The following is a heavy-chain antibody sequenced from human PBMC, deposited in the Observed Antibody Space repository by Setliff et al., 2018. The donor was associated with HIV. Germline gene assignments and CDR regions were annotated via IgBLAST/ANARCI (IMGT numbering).Heavy chain of an antibody. Sequence: SETLSLTCTVSGGSISRSSYFWTWIRQRPGQGLEWIGYIYYNGRVSYSEKTYYSPSLKSRVTISVDSSKNQFSLKLSSVTAADTAVYYCAREKVGQQLVIDAFDIWGQGTMVTVSS. D-gene: IGHD6-13*01. CDR3: AREKVGQQLVIDAFDI. CDR1: GGSISRSSYF. CDR2: IYYNGRVSYSEKT. J-gene: IGHJ3*02. V-gene: IGHV4-31*03.